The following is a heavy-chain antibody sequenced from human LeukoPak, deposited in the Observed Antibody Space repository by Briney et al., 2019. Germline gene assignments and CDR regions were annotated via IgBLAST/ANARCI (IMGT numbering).Heavy chain of an antibody. V-gene: IGHV4-59*08. CDR1: GGSISSYY. Sequence: PSETLSLTCTVSGGSISSYYWSWIRQPPGKGLEWIGYIYYSGSTNYNPSLKSRVTISVDTSKNQFSLKLSSVTAADTAVYYCARTRDGYNLQFDYWGQGTLVTVSS. J-gene: IGHJ4*02. CDR3: ARTRDGYNLQFDY. CDR2: IYYSGST. D-gene: IGHD5-24*01.